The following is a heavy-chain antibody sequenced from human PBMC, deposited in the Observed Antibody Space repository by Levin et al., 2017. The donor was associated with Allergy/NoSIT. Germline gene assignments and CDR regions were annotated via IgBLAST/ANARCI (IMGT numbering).Heavy chain of an antibody. Sequence: KISCKASGGTFSSYTISWVRQAPGQGLEWMGRIIPILGIANYAQKFQGRVTITADKSTSTAYMELSSLRSEDTAVYYCASWGDHFDYWGQGTLVTVSS. CDR1: GGTFSSYT. D-gene: IGHD2-21*01. CDR2: IIPILGIA. J-gene: IGHJ4*02. CDR3: ASWGDHFDY. V-gene: IGHV1-69*02.